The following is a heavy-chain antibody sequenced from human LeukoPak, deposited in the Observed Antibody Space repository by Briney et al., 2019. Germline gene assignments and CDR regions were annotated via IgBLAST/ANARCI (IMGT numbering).Heavy chain of an antibody. CDR1: GGTFSSYA. D-gene: IGHD6-19*01. Sequence: SVKVSCKASGGTFSSYAISWVRQAPGQGLEWMGGIIPIFGTANYAQKFQGRVTITADESTSTAYMELSSLRSEDTAVYYCARVGAVAGIFNSWFDPWGQGTLVTVSS. V-gene: IGHV1-69*13. CDR2: IIPIFGTA. J-gene: IGHJ5*02. CDR3: ARVGAVAGIFNSWFDP.